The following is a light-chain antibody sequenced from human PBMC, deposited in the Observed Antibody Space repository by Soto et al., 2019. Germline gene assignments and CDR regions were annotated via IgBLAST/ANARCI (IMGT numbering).Light chain of an antibody. CDR1: QSVSSN. CDR3: QQYNNCPPLT. V-gene: IGKV3-15*01. Sequence: EIVMTQSPATLSVSPGERATLSCRASQSVSSNLAWYQQKPGQAPRLLIYGASTRVAGFPARFSGSGSGTDFTLTISSLQSEDFAVYYCQQYNNCPPLTFGGGTKVEIK. J-gene: IGKJ4*01. CDR2: GAS.